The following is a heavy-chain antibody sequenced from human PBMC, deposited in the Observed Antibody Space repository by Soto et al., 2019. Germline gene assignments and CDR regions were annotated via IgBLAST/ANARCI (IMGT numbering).Heavy chain of an antibody. J-gene: IGHJ4*02. V-gene: IGHV3-48*02. Sequence: GWSLRLSCAASGFTFSSYSMNWVRQAPGKGLEWVSYISSSSSAIYYADSVKGRFTISRDNAKNSLYLQMNSLRDEDTAVYYCARDISGSYSYFDYWGQGTLVTVSS. D-gene: IGHD1-26*01. CDR2: ISSSSSAI. CDR1: GFTFSSYS. CDR3: ARDISGSYSYFDY.